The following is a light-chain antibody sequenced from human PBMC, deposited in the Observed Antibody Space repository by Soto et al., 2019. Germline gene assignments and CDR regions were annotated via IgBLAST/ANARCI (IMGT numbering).Light chain of an antibody. Sequence: EIVMTQSPATLSVSPGERATLSCRSSQSVSSNLAWYQQKPGQAPRLLIYGESTRAPGIPARFSGSGSGTEFTLTISSLQSEDFAVYYCQQYNNWWTFGQGTKVEI. J-gene: IGKJ1*01. V-gene: IGKV3-15*01. CDR3: QQYNNWWT. CDR1: QSVSSN. CDR2: GES.